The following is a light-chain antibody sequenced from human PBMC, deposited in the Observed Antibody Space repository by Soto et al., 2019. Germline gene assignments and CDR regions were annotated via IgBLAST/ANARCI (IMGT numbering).Light chain of an antibody. J-gene: IGKJ4*01. Sequence: DMEMTPSPSSLSASVGDRVTITCRASQSISNYLNWYQHKPGKVPKLLIYAASSLQSGVPTRFSGSGSGTDFTLTINSLQPEDFATYYCQQSYGTPLTFGGGTKIEIK. CDR1: QSISNY. CDR3: QQSYGTPLT. CDR2: AAS. V-gene: IGKV1-39*01.